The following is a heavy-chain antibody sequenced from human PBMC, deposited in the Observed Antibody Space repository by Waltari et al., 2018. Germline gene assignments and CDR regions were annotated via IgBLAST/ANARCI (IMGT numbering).Heavy chain of an antibody. CDR2: IYSSGST. D-gene: IGHD2-15*01. Sequence: QVQLQESGPGLVKPSQTLSLTCTVSGGSISSGSYYWSWLRQPAGKGLEWIGYIYSSGSTNYNPSLKSRVTISVDTSKNQFSLKLSSVTAADTAVYYCARGSPPDHFYYYYMDVWGKGTTVTVSS. CDR1: GGSISSGSYY. J-gene: IGHJ6*03. CDR3: ARGSPPDHFYYYYMDV. V-gene: IGHV4-61*09.